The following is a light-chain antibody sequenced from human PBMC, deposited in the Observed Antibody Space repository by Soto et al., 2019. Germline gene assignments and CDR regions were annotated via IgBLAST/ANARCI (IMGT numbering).Light chain of an antibody. CDR2: WAS. J-gene: IGKJ2*01. Sequence: DIVMTQSPDSLAVSLGERATINCKSSQSVLYSSNNKNYLAWYQQRPGQPPKLLIYWASTRESGVPDRFSGSGSGTDFTLTITSLQAEDVAFYYCQQYESTPPTCGQGTKLEIK. CDR1: QSVLYSSNNKNY. V-gene: IGKV4-1*01. CDR3: QQYESTPPT.